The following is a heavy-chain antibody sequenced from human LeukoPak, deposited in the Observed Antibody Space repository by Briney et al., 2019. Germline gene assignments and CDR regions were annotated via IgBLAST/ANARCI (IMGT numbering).Heavy chain of an antibody. CDR3: ASLGAYDFWDV. Sequence: NTSETLSLTCTVSGGSVSSGDYYWSWIRQPPGKGLEWIGYIYYSGSTYYNPSLKSRVTISVDTSKNQFSLKLSSVTAADTAVYYCASLGAYDFWDVWGKGTTVTVSS. CDR2: IYYSGST. J-gene: IGHJ6*04. CDR1: GGSVSSGDYY. D-gene: IGHD3-3*01. V-gene: IGHV4-30-4*02.